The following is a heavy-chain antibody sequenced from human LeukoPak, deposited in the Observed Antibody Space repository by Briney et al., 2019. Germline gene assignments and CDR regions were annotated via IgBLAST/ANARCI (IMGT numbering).Heavy chain of an antibody. V-gene: IGHV5-51*01. Sequence: GESLQISFQGSWYRFSNYWIAWGRPVPGKGLEWMGVTGDSDTRYRQCFEGQGTMSVDKSINTAYLQWSSLKASDTAMYYCARHFGTGTPFDYWGQGTLVTVSS. CDR3: ARHFGTGTPFDY. CDR1: WYRFSNYW. CDR2: TGDSDT. J-gene: IGHJ4*02. D-gene: IGHD3/OR15-3a*01.